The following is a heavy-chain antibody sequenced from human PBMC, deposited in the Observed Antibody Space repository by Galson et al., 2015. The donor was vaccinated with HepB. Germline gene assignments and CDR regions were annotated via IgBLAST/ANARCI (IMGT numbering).Heavy chain of an antibody. CDR2: CGSGNIK. J-gene: IGHJ5*02. CDR3: AKWRLSERWFDP. CDR1: GFTFSDFA. Sequence: SLRLSCAASGFTFSDFAMVWVRQAPGVGLEWISTCGSGNIKYYADSVKGRFTISRDNSRNTLYLLMNSLRAEDTAVYYCAKWRLSERWFDPWGQGTLVTVSS. V-gene: IGHV3-23*01. D-gene: IGHD1-1*01.